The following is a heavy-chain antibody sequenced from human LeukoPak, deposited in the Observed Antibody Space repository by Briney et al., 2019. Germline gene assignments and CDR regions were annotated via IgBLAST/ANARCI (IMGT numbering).Heavy chain of an antibody. V-gene: IGHV3-23*01. CDR1: GFTFNSYA. D-gene: IGHD3-22*01. CDR3: AKGGYKYDSSGHNYYDY. Sequence: PGGSLRLSCAASGFTFNSYAMSWVRQAPGKGLEWVSAISGSGVSTYYADSVKGRFTISRDNSKNTLFLQMNTLRAEDTAVCYCAKGGYKYDSSGHNYYDYWGQGTLVTVSS. CDR2: ISGSGVST. J-gene: IGHJ4*02.